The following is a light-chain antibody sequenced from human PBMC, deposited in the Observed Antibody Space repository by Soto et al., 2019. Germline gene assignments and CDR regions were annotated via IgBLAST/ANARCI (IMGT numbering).Light chain of an antibody. Sequence: ETVLTQSPATLSLSPGERATLSCRASRSVDKYLAWYQQKPGQAPRLVIYDASNRATGIPARCSGSGSGTGFTLPINSRELEDFSVYYCRQRLYWPPLTFGGGTKVEI. V-gene: IGKV3-11*01. J-gene: IGKJ4*01. CDR1: RSVDKY. CDR2: DAS. CDR3: RQRLYWPPLT.